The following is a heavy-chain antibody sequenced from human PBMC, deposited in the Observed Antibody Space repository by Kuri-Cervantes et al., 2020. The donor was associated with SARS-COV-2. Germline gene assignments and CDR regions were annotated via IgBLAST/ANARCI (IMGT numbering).Heavy chain of an antibody. D-gene: IGHD6-6*01. V-gene: IGHV4-4*02. CDR2: IYHSGST. CDR3: ARTYSSSSLFYDY. Sequence: SETLSLTCTVSGGSISSSNWWSWVRQPPGKGLEWIGEIYHSGSTNYNPSLKSRVTISVDKSKNQFSLKLSSVTAADTAVYYCARTYSSSSLFYDYWGHGTLVTVSS. J-gene: IGHJ4*01. CDR1: GGSISSSNW.